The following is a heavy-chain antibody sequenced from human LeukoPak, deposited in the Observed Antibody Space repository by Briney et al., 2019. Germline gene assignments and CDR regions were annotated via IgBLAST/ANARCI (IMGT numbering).Heavy chain of an antibody. V-gene: IGHV3-21*01. CDR2: ISSSSSYI. CDR1: GFTFSNYS. CDR3: ARGGLYGDLRGFDY. J-gene: IGHJ4*02. D-gene: IGHD4-17*01. Sequence: PGGSLRLSCAASGFTFSNYSMNWVRQAPGKGLEWVSSISSSSSYIYYADSVKGRFTISRDNAKNSLYLQMNSLRAEDTAVYYCARGGLYGDLRGFDYWGQGTLVTVSS.